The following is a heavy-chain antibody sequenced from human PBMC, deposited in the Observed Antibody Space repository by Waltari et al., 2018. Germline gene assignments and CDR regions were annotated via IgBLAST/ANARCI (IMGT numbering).Heavy chain of an antibody. J-gene: IGHJ6*03. D-gene: IGHD5-12*01. CDR3: ARAGWDIYYYYYYMDV. Sequence: QVQLQQSGPGLVKPSQTLSLTCAISGDSVPSNSAAWNWHRQSPSRGLEWLGRTYYRSKWYNDYSVSVKSRITINPDTSKNQFSLQLNSVTPEDTAVYYCARAGWDIYYYYYYMDVWGKGTTVTVSS. CDR1: GDSVPSNSAA. CDR2: TYYRSKWYN. V-gene: IGHV6-1*01.